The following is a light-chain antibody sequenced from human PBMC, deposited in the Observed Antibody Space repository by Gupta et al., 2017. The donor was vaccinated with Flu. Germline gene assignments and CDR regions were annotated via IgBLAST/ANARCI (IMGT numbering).Light chain of an antibody. CDR1: QSIQSY. CDR3: QHPPDCPSIM. J-gene: IGKJ5*01. V-gene: IGKV3-11*01. Sequence: ATLSLSPGERATLSCRASQSIQSYVSWYKQRPGQAPRLLIYGASNRDTDIPSRFSGSGCGKDFSLTISSREPDDFAVYYCQHPPDCPSIMFGQGTPVDIK. CDR2: GAS.